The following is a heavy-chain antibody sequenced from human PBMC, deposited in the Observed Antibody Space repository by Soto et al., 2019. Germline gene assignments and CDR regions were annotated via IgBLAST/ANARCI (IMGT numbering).Heavy chain of an antibody. CDR3: ARSGYSSGWYGWYFDY. CDR2: IYYSGST. CDR1: GGSISSYY. J-gene: IGHJ4*02. Sequence: SETLSLTCTVSGGSISSYYWSWIRQPPGKGLEWIGYIYYSGSTNYNPSLKSRVTISVDTSKNQFSLKLSSVTAADTAVYYCARSGYSSGWYGWYFDYWGQGTLVTVSS. V-gene: IGHV4-59*01. D-gene: IGHD6-19*01.